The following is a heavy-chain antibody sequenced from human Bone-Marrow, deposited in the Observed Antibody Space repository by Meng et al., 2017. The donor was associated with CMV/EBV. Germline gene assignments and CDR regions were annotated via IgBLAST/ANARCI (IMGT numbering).Heavy chain of an antibody. Sequence: GESLKISCAASGFTFSSYEMHWVRQAPGKGLEWVANIRFDGTNKYHADSVKGRFTISRDNSKNTLYLQMNSLRAEDTAVYYCAKRGDSSGTYAMDVWGQGTTVTVSS. CDR3: AKRGDSSGTYAMDV. D-gene: IGHD3-22*01. CDR2: IRFDGTNK. CDR1: GFTFSSYE. V-gene: IGHV3-30*02. J-gene: IGHJ6*02.